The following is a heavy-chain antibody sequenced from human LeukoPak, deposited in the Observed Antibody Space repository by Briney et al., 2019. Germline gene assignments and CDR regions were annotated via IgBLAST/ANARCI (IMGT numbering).Heavy chain of an antibody. CDR1: GFTFSSYG. D-gene: IGHD1-20*01. CDR3: AKDWYITGTTLLFDY. J-gene: IGHJ4*02. CDR2: ISYDGSNK. Sequence: GGSLRLSCAASGFTFSSYGMHWVRQAPGKGLEWVAVISYDGSNKYYADSVKGRFTISRDNSKNTLYLQMNSLRAEDTAVYYCAKDWYITGTTLLFDYWGQGTLVTVSS. V-gene: IGHV3-30*18.